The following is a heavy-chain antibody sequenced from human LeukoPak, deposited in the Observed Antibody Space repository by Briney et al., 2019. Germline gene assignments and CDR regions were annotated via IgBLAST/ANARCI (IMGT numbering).Heavy chain of an antibody. CDR1: GGSFSGYY. V-gene: IGHV4-34*01. D-gene: IGHD3-9*01. J-gene: IGHJ3*02. Sequence: SETLSLTCAVYGGSFSGYYWSWIRQPPGKGLEWIGEINHSGSTNYNPSLKSRVTISVETSKNQFSLKLSSVTAADTAVYYCARFDAPHDAFDIWGQGTMVTVSS. CDR2: INHSGST. CDR3: ARFDAPHDAFDI.